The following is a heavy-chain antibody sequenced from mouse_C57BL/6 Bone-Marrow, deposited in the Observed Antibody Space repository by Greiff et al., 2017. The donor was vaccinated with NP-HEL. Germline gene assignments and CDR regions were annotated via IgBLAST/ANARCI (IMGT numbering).Heavy chain of an antibody. J-gene: IGHJ3*01. CDR2: IYPRSGNT. V-gene: IGHV1-81*01. CDR1: GYTFTSYG. D-gene: IGHD3-2*02. Sequence: QVQLQQSGAELARPGASVKLSCKASGYTFTSYGISWVKQRTGQGFEWIGEIYPRSGNTYYNEKFKGKATLTADKSSSTAYMELRSLTSEDSAVYFCARRGQLRLLSWFAYWGQGTLVTVSA. CDR3: ARRGQLRLLSWFAY.